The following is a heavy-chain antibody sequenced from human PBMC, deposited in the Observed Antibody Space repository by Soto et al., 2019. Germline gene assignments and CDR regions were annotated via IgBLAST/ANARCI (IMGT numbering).Heavy chain of an antibody. Sequence: QVQLVQSGAEVKKPGSSVKVSCKASGGTFGRYTLSWVRQAPGQGLEWMGWIIPILETANYARRFQGRLTITGDTSKGTAHMDLIGLKSGGTGVYYCSRGGKLGGGLDVWGKGTPVTVSS. CDR3: SRGGKLGGGLDV. J-gene: IGHJ6*04. CDR1: GGTFGRYT. D-gene: IGHD3-10*01. CDR2: IIPILETA. V-gene: IGHV1-69*08.